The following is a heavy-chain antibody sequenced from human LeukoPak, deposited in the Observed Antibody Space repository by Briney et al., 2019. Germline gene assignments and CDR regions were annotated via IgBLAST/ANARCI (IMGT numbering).Heavy chain of an antibody. CDR2: VFHSGNS. J-gene: IGHJ4*02. V-gene: IGHV4-38-2*01. CDR3: ARVTYVDDMLYQYFDY. CDR1: SYSISSGSY. D-gene: IGHD4-17*01. Sequence: SETLSLTCAVSSYSISSGSYWGWIRQSPGKGLEWVGSVFHSGNSYYNPSLKSRLTMSVDTSKNQFSLKLTSVTAADTALYYCARVTYVDDMLYQYFDYWGQGILVTVSS.